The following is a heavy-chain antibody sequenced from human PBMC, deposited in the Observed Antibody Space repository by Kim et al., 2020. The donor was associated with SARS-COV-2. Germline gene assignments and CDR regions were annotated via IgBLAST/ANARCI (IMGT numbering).Heavy chain of an antibody. J-gene: IGHJ4*02. CDR3: ARHATNGGSCYCLLDC. CDR2: IYHTGNT. V-gene: IGHV4-39*01. D-gene: IGHD2-15*01. Sequence: SETLSLTCIVSGDSISGSNFIWGWIRQPPGKGLEWIGSIYHTGNTYYNPSLKSRVTISVDTSENQFSLKLSSVTAADTAVYYCARHATNGGSCYCLLDCWGQGTLFTVSS. CDR1: GDSISGSNFI.